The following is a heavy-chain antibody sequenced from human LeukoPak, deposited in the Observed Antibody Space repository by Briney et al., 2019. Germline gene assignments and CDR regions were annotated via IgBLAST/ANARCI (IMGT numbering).Heavy chain of an antibody. CDR3: ARGPAMVRGVLIPYGMDP. V-gene: IGHV4-34*01. J-gene: IGHJ5*02. D-gene: IGHD3-10*01. CDR1: GGSFSGYY. Sequence: SSETLSLTCAVYGGSFSGYYWSWIRQPPGKGLEWIGEINHSGSTNYNPSLKSRVTISVDTSKNQFSLKVNSVTAADTAVYYCARGPAMVRGVLIPYGMDPWGQGTLVTVSS. CDR2: INHSGST.